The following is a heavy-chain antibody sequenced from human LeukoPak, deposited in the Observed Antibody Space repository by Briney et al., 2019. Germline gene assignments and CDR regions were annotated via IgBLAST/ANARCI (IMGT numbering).Heavy chain of an antibody. CDR2: INHSGST. V-gene: IGHV4-34*01. CDR3: ARIYSGSYRVRKNNWFDP. Sequence: SETLSLTCAVYGGSFSGYYWSWIRQPPGKGLEWIGEINHSGSTNYNPSLKSRVTISVDTSKNQFSLKLSSVTAADTAVYYCARIYSGSYRVRKNNWFDPWGQGTLVTVSS. CDR1: GGSFSGYY. J-gene: IGHJ5*02. D-gene: IGHD1-26*01.